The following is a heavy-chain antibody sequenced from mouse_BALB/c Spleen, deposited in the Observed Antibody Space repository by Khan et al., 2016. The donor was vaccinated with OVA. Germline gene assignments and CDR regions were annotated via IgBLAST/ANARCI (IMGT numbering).Heavy chain of an antibody. CDR3: ASRNYFGYTFAY. V-gene: IGHV1-77*01. CDR1: GYTFTDYY. J-gene: IGHJ3*01. CDR2: ISPGSGDT. D-gene: IGHD1-2*01. Sequence: QVQLQQSGAELARPGASVKLSCKATGYTFTDYYINWVKQRTGQGLEWIGEISPGSGDTYYNERFKGKATLTADKSSSPAYMQLSSLTSEASAVDSCASRNYFGYTFAYWGQGTLVTVSA.